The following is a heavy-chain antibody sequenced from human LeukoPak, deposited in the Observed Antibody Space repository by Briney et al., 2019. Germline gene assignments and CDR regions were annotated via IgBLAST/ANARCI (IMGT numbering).Heavy chain of an antibody. V-gene: IGHV3-7*01. CDR3: ARDRSDFYYDSSGYYTRFDY. Sequence: PGGSLRLSCAASGFTFSSYWMSWVRQAPGKGLGWVANIKQDGSEKYYVDSVKGRFTISRDNAKNSLYLQMNSLRAEDTAVYYCARDRSDFYYDSSGYYTRFDYWGQGTLVTVSS. CDR2: IKQDGSEK. J-gene: IGHJ4*02. CDR1: GFTFSSYW. D-gene: IGHD3-22*01.